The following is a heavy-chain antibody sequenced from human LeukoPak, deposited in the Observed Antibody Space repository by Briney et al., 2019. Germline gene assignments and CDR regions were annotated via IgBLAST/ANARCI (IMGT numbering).Heavy chain of an antibody. D-gene: IGHD6-13*01. V-gene: IGHV3-21*01. J-gene: IGHJ4*02. CDR2: ISSSSSYI. Sequence: SGGSLRLSCAASRFTFSSYSMNWVRQAPGKGLEWVSSISSSSSYIYYADSVKGRFTISRDNAKNSLYLQMNSLRAEDTAVYYCARVKNHRGIAVAGSDYWGQGTLVTVSS. CDR1: RFTFSSYS. CDR3: ARVKNHRGIAVAGSDY.